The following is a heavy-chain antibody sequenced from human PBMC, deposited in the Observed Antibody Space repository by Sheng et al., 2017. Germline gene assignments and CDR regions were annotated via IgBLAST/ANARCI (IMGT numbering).Heavy chain of an antibody. CDR1: GFTFSDYY. CDR2: ISSSGSTI. CDR3: ASLFGSGWYLEDYYYGMDV. V-gene: IGHV3-11*04. Sequence: ESGGGLVKPGGSLRLSCAASGFTFSDYYMSWIRQAPGKGLEWVSYISSSGSTIYYADSVKGRFTISRDNAKNSLYLQMNSLRAEDTAVYYCASLFGSGWYLEDYYYGMDVCGQGTTVTVSS. J-gene: IGHJ6*02. D-gene: IGHD6-19*01.